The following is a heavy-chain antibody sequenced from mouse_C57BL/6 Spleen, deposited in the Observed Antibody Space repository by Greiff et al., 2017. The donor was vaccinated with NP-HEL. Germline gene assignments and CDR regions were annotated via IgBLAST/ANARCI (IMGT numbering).Heavy chain of an antibody. CDR3: DRKQLLYYAMDY. D-gene: IGHD3-1*01. Sequence: QVQLQQSGPGLVQPSQILSITCTVSGFSLTSYGVHWVRQSPGKGLEWLGVIWSGGSTDYYAALISRLGINKDNSKSQVFVKMNRLQADDTAIYYCDRKQLLYYAMDYWGQGTSVTVSS. CDR2: IWSGGST. J-gene: IGHJ4*01. CDR1: GFSLTSYG. V-gene: IGHV2-2*01.